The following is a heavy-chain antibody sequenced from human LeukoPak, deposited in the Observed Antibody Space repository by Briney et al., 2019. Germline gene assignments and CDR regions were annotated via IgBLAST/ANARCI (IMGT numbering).Heavy chain of an antibody. CDR2: IIPIFGTA. V-gene: IGHV1-69*05. J-gene: IGHJ4*02. CDR3: ARADQPFDRLFLPFDY. D-gene: IGHD3-9*01. Sequence: SVKVSCKASGGTFSSYAISWVRQAPGQGLEWMGGIIPIFGTANYAQKFQGRVTITTDESTSTAYMELSSLRSEDTAVYYCARADQPFDRLFLPFDYWGQGTLVTVSS. CDR1: GGTFSSYA.